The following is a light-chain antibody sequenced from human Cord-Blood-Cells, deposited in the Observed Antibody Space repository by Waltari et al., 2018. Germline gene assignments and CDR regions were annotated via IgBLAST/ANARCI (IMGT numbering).Light chain of an antibody. CDR2: DVR. CDR1: SSVVGGYNY. J-gene: IGLJ3*02. Sequence: QYALTQPRPISGSPGPSVTISCPGTSSVVGGYNYVSWYQQHPGKAPKLMIYDVRKRPSGVPDRFSGSKSGNTASLTISGLQAEDEADYYCCSYAGSWVFGGGTKLTVL. V-gene: IGLV2-11*01. CDR3: CSYAGSWV.